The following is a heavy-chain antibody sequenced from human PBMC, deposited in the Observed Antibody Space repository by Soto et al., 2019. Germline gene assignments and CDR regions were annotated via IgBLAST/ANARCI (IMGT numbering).Heavy chain of an antibody. Sequence: SGGVLVQPGGSLRLSCAASGFTFSNHAMSWVRQAPGKGLEWVSGLSASGTNTYYADSVKGRFTISRDNSQNILYLQMNSLRAEDTALYYCARRMAFTTGWYFDYWGQGTLVTVSS. CDR3: ARRMAFTTGWYFDY. D-gene: IGHD6-19*01. V-gene: IGHV3-23*01. CDR2: LSASGTNT. J-gene: IGHJ4*02. CDR1: GFTFSNHA.